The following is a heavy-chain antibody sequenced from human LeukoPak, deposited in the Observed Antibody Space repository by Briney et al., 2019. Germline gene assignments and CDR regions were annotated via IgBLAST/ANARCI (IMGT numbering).Heavy chain of an antibody. J-gene: IGHJ4*02. Sequence: GGSLRLSCAASGFTFRNYWMNWVRQAPGKGLEWVASLNQDGSEKYYVDSVKGRFTISRDNSKNTLYLQMNSLRAEDTAVYYCARDGYDSSGYYFNYWGQGTLVTVSS. CDR2: LNQDGSEK. D-gene: IGHD3-22*01. CDR3: ARDGYDSSGYYFNY. V-gene: IGHV3-7*01. CDR1: GFTFRNYW.